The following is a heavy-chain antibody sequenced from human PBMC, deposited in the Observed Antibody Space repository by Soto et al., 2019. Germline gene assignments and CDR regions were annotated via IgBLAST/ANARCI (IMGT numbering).Heavy chain of an antibody. J-gene: IGHJ4*02. CDR1: GFSLTTSGVG. V-gene: IGHV2-5*02. CDR2: IYWDDDK. D-gene: IGHD3-3*01. CDR3: AHRVLRTVFGLVTTTAIYFDF. Sequence: QITLNESGPPVVRPTETLTLTCRFSGFSLTTSGVGVGWIRQSPGKAPEWLAPIYWDDDKRSSASLKSRLTITKDTSKNQVVLTVSDLDPTDTATYYCAHRVLRTVFGLVTTTAIYFDFCGQGTPVAVSS.